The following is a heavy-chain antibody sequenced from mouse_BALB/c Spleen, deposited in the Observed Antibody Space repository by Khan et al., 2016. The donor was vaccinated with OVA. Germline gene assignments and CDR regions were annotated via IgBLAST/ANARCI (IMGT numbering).Heavy chain of an antibody. CDR1: GYSITSGYG. J-gene: IGHJ2*01. D-gene: IGHD1-2*01. CDR3: TRTARIKY. V-gene: IGHV3-2*02. CDR2: ISYSGNT. Sequence: EVQLQESGPGLVKPSQSLSLTCTVTGYSITSGYGWNWIRQFPGNKLEWMGYISYSGNTNYNPSLKSRISIPRDTSKNQFFLQLNSVTTEDTVTYYCTRTARIKYWGQGTTLTVSS.